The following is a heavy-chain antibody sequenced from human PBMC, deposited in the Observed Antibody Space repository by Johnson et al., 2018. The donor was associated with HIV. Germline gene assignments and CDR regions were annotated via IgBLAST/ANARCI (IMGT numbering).Heavy chain of an antibody. Sequence: QVQLVESGGGVVQPGRSLRLSCAASGFTFKDYYMSWIRQAPGKGLAWVSYISGSGFDTFYADSVRGRLTISRDNSTNSLCLQMDSLRDEDTAVYYCARAPYDWNAGLFDAFDMWGQGTKVTVSS. CDR3: ARAPYDWNAGLFDAFDM. D-gene: IGHD1-20*01. V-gene: IGHV3-11*04. CDR1: GFTFKDYY. CDR2: ISGSGFDT. J-gene: IGHJ3*02.